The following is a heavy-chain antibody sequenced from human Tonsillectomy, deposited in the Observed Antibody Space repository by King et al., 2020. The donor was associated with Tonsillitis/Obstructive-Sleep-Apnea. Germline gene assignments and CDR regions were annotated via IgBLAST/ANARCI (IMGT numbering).Heavy chain of an antibody. CDR1: GFTFSSYW. CDR2: INSDGSST. Sequence: VQLVESGGGLVQPGGSLRLSCAASGFTFSSYWMHWVRQAPGKGLVWVSRINSDGSSTSYADSVKGRFTISRDNAKNTLYLQMNSLRAEDTAVYYCARDIGSTAGDYQPIVWNYYYYMDVWGKGTTVTVSS. V-gene: IGHV3-74*01. D-gene: IGHD4-17*01. J-gene: IGHJ6*03. CDR3: ARDIGSTAGDYQPIVWNYYYYMDV.